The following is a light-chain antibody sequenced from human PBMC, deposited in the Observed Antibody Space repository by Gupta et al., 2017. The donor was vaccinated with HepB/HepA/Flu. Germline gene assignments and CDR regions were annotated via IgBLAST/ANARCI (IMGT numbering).Light chain of an antibody. J-gene: IGKJ3*01. CDR1: QSVRSSY. CDR3: QQYGSSSFT. V-gene: IGKV3-20*01. CDR2: GTS. Sequence: DIELTQSPGTLSLSPGERATLSCRASQSVRSSYLAWYQQKPGQAPRLLIYGTSSRAAGIPDRFSGSGSGTDFTLTISRLEPEDFAVFYCQQYGSSSFTFGPGTKVDIK.